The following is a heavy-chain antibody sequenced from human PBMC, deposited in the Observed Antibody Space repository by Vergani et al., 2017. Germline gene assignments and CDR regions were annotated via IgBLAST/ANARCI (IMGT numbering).Heavy chain of an antibody. D-gene: IGHD5-18*01. CDR3: ARDHADTAIDY. CDR2: MYNSGTT. CDR1: GYSISSGYY. J-gene: IGHJ4*02. Sequence: QVQLQESGPGLVKPSETLSLTCTVSGYSISSGYYWGWIRQPPGEGLEWIGSMYNSGTTYYNPSLKSRVNISVDTSKNQFSLKLSSVTAAATAVYYCARDHADTAIDYWGQGSLVTVSS. V-gene: IGHV4-38-2*02.